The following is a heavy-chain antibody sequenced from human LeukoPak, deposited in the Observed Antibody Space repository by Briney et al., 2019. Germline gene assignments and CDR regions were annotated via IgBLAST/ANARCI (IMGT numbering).Heavy chain of an antibody. CDR2: IYSGGST. J-gene: IGHJ4*02. D-gene: IGHD6-13*01. CDR3: ARDRLAAAGGYYFDY. Sequence: LPGGSLRLSCAASGFTFSSYAMGWVPQSPGKGLEWVSVIYSGGSTYYADSVKGRFTISRDNSKNTLYLQMNSLRAEDTAVYYCARDRLAAAGGYYFDYWGQGTLVTVSS. V-gene: IGHV3-53*01. CDR1: GFTFSSYA.